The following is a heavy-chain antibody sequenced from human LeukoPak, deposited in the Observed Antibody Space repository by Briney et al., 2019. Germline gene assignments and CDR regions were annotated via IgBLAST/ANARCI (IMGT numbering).Heavy chain of an antibody. CDR2: IYYSGST. V-gene: IGHV4-59*12. CDR3: ARGLDYYGSGSYYH. CDR1: GGSISSYY. D-gene: IGHD3-10*01. Sequence: SETLSLTCTVSGGSISSYYWSWIRQPPGKGLEWIGYIYYSGSTNYNPSPKSRVTISVDTSKNQFSLKLSSVTAADTAVYYCARGLDYYGSGSYYHWGQGTLVTVSS. J-gene: IGHJ5*02.